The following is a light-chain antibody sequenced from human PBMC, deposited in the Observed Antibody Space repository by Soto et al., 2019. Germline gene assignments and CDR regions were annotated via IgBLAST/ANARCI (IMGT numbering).Light chain of an antibody. CDR2: EAS. Sequence: DIQMTQSPSTLSASVGDRVTITCRASQGISNWLAWYQQKPGKAPKLLIYEASTLHSGVPSRFSGGGSGTDFTLSISSLQPDDFATYYCQHYNNSPWTFGQGTRVEVK. J-gene: IGKJ1*01. V-gene: IGKV1-5*03. CDR1: QGISNW. CDR3: QHYNNSPWT.